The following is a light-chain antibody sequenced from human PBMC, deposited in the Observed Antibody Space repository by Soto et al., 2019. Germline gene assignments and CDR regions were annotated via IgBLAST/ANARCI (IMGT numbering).Light chain of an antibody. Sequence: EIVLTQSPGTLSLSPGERATLSCRASQSVSSRYLAWYQQKPGQAPRLLLYAASSRATGTPDRFSGSGSGTDFTLTINSLEPEDFALYYCQQYGGSPLYTFGQGTKLEIK. CDR3: QQYGGSPLYT. V-gene: IGKV3-20*01. CDR2: AAS. J-gene: IGKJ2*01. CDR1: QSVSSRY.